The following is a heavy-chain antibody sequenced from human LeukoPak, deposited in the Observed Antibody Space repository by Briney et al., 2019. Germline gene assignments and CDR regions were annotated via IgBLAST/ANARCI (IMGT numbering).Heavy chain of an antibody. CDR1: GGSFSGYY. V-gene: IGHV4-34*01. CDR2: INHSGST. Sequence: SETLSLTCAVYGGSFSGYYWSWIRQPPGKGLEWIGEINHSGSTNYNPSLKSRVTISVDTSKNQFSLKLSSVTAADTAVYYCARVLDYGDLTDYFDYWGQGTLVTVSS. CDR3: ARVLDYGDLTDYFDY. J-gene: IGHJ4*02. D-gene: IGHD4-17*01.